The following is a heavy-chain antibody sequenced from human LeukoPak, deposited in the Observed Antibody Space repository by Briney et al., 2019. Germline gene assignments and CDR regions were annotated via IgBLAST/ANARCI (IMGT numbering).Heavy chain of an antibody. Sequence: GGSLRLSCAASGLTFSSYSMNWVRQAPGKGLEWVSGISWNSGSIGYADSVKGRFTISRDNAENSLYLQMNSLRAEDTALYYCAKGETYYYDSSGSAIEYFQHWGQGTLVTVSS. D-gene: IGHD3-22*01. CDR1: GLTFSSYS. CDR2: ISWNSGSI. V-gene: IGHV3-9*01. CDR3: AKGETYYYDSSGSAIEYFQH. J-gene: IGHJ1*01.